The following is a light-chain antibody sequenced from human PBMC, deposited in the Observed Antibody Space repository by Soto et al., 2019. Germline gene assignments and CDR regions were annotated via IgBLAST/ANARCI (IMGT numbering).Light chain of an antibody. Sequence: IQITQSPSSHCASLVDRLTISIPANQSISSWLSWHQQKPGKAPKLLIYDASCLESGVPSRFSGSGSGTEFPLTISSLQPDDFATYYCKQYNSYWTCGQGTKGDIK. V-gene: IGKV1-5*01. CDR3: KQYNSYWT. CDR1: QSISSW. J-gene: IGKJ1*01. CDR2: DAS.